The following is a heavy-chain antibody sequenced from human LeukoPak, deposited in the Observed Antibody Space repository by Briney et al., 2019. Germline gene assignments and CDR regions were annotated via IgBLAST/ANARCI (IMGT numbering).Heavy chain of an antibody. D-gene: IGHD4-11*01. CDR2: INHSGSA. V-gene: IGHV4-34*01. CDR1: GGSFSGYY. Sequence: PSETLSLICAVSGGSFSGYYWTWIRQPPGKGLEWIGEINHSGSANYNPSLMSRVTISLDTSKNHFSLNLSSVTAADTAVYYCARGQGTVTTHWGQGTLVTVSS. J-gene: IGHJ4*02. CDR3: ARGQGTVTTH.